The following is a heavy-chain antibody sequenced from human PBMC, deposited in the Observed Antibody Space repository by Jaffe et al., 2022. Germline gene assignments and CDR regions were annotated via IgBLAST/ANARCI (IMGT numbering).Heavy chain of an antibody. CDR3: ARGFSRWLQAPGAFDI. CDR2: IIPIFGTA. CDR1: GGTFSSYA. D-gene: IGHD5-12*01. V-gene: IGHV1-69*05. J-gene: IGHJ3*02. Sequence: QVQLVQSGAEVKKPGSSVKVSCKASGGTFSSYAISWVRQAPGQGLEWMGGIIPIFGTANYAQKFQGRVTITTDESTSTAYMELSSLRSEDTAVYYCARGFSRWLQAPGAFDIWGQGTMVTVSS.